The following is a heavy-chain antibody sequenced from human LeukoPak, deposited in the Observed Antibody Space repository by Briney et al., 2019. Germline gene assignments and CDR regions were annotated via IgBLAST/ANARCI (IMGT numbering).Heavy chain of an antibody. Sequence: GRSLRLSCAASGFTFYDYAMHWVRQAPGKGLEGVSGISWNSGSIGYADSVKGRFTISRDNAKNSLYLQMNSLRAEDTALYYCAKGFHYYGSGSYYTTFDYWGQGTLVTVSS. CDR1: GFTFYDYA. J-gene: IGHJ4*02. D-gene: IGHD3-10*01. CDR3: AKGFHYYGSGSYYTTFDY. CDR2: ISWNSGSI. V-gene: IGHV3-9*01.